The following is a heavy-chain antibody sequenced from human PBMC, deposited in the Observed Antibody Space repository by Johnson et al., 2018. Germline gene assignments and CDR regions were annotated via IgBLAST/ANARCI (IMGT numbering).Heavy chain of an antibody. D-gene: IGHD3-10*01. J-gene: IGHJ3*02. Sequence: EVQLVESGGGLVQPGRSLRLSCAASGFTFEDYAMHWVRQAPGKGLEWVSGISWNSGSIGYADSVKGRFTISRDNAKNSLYLQMNSLRAEDTALYYCAKDRGRRTRGDAFDIWGQGTTVTVSS. V-gene: IGHV3-9*01. CDR1: GFTFEDYA. CDR2: ISWNSGSI. CDR3: AKDRGRRTRGDAFDI.